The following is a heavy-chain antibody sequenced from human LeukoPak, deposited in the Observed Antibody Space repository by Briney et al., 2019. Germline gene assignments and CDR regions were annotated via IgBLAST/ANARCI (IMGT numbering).Heavy chain of an antibody. V-gene: IGHV4-59*01. CDR1: AGSISTDY. CDR3: ARRFGYTYGRFDY. J-gene: IGHJ4*02. D-gene: IGHD5-18*01. Sequence: PSQTLSLTCTVSAGSISTDYWSWIRQPPGKGLEWIGHIYNSGSTNYNTSLKSRVSISVDTSKNQFSLKVTSVTTADTAVYYCARRFGYTYGRFDYWGQGTLVTVSS. CDR2: IYNSGST.